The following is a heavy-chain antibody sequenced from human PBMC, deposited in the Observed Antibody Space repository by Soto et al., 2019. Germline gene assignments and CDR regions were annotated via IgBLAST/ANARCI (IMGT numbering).Heavy chain of an antibody. J-gene: IGHJ4*02. V-gene: IGHV1-2*02. CDR3: ARGDYGAGGYRFPCFDY. Sequence: HEHLVQSGAEVKRPGASLKVSCKASGYSFTGYYIHWVRQAPGQGLEWMGWINPDSGATNYAQDFRGTVTLTSDRSISTASMDLTSLTSDDTAVYYCARGDYGAGGYRFPCFDYWGQGTLVIVSS. D-gene: IGHD3-16*02. CDR2: INPDSGAT. CDR1: GYSFTGYY.